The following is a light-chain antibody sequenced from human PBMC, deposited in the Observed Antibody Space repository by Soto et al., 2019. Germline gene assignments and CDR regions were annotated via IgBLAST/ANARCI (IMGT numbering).Light chain of an antibody. Sequence: AVQLTQSPSSLSASVGDRVTITCRASQGISSALAWYQQKPGKPPKSLIYDASSLESGVPSRFSGSGSGTDFTLTISSLQPEDFATYYCQQFNIYPLTFGGGTKVEIK. CDR3: QQFNIYPLT. J-gene: IGKJ4*01. V-gene: IGKV1-13*02. CDR2: DAS. CDR1: QGISSA.